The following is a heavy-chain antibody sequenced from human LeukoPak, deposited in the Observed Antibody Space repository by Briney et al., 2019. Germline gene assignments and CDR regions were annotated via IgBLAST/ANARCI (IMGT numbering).Heavy chain of an antibody. CDR2: IKQDGSEK. Sequence: GGSLRPSCAASGFTFSSYWMSWVRQAPGKGLEWVANIKQDGSEKYYVDSVKGRFTISRDNAKNSLYLQMNSLRAEDTAVYYCAGGYDPTYYYYYYMDVWGKGTTVTVSS. CDR1: GFTFSSYW. D-gene: IGHD5-12*01. V-gene: IGHV3-7*01. J-gene: IGHJ6*03. CDR3: AGGYDPTYYYYYYMDV.